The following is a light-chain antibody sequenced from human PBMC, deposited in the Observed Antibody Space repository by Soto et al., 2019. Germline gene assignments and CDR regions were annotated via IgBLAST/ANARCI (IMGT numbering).Light chain of an antibody. J-gene: IGKJ4*01. Sequence: EIVLTQSPGTLSLSPGERATLSCRASQTIGSYLAWYQQKPGRAPRLLIYDVSNRATGIPARFSGSGSGTDFTLPISSLEPEDFAVYYCHQRSEWPLTFGGGTKVEIK. CDR1: QTIGSY. V-gene: IGKV3-11*01. CDR2: DVS. CDR3: HQRSEWPLT.